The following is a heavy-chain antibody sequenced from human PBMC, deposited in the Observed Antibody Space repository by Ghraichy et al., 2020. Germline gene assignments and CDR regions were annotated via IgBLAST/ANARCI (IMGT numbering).Heavy chain of an antibody. CDR3: ARVPRNYEYYFDY. D-gene: IGHD4-11*01. J-gene: IGHJ4*02. CDR1: GFTFSSYW. CDR2: IKQDGSEK. V-gene: IGHV3-7*03. Sequence: GESLNISCAASGFTFSSYWMSWVRQAPGKGLEWVANIKQDGSEKYYVDSVKGRFTISRDNAKNSLYLQMNSLRAEDTAVYYCARVPRNYEYYFDYWGQGTLVTVSS.